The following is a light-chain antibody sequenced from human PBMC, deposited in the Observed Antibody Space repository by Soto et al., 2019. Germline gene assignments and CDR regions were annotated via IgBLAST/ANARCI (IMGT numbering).Light chain of an antibody. CDR3: QKYNSAPFT. V-gene: IGKV1-27*01. J-gene: IGKJ3*01. CDR2: AAS. CDR1: QGISNY. Sequence: DIQMAQSPSSLSASVGDRVTITCRASQGISNYLAWYQQKPGKVPKLLIYAASTWQSGVPSRFSGSGSGTDFTLTISSLQPEDVATYYFQKYNSAPFTLGPGTKVDIK.